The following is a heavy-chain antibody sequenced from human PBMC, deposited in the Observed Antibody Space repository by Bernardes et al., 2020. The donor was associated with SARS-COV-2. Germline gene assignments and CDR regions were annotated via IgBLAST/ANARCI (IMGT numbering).Heavy chain of an antibody. V-gene: IGHV4-31*03. D-gene: IGHD3-22*01. CDR2: IYYSGIT. CDR1: GGSISSVGYY. CDR3: ARAPRVKVVITAFDY. J-gene: IGHJ4*02. Sequence: SESLSLTCTVSGGSISSVGYYWRWLLQHPGKGLEWIGYIYYSGITYYNPSLKSRVTISVDTSKNQFSLKLSSVTAADTAVYYCARAPRVKVVITAFDYWGQGTLVTVSS.